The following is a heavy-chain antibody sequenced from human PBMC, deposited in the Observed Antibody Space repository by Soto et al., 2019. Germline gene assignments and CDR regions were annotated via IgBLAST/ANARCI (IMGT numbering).Heavy chain of an antibody. D-gene: IGHD2-21*02. Sequence: LSCAASGFTFYAYAMSWVRQAPGKGLEWVSGLTDTGVTTYYADSVKGRFTISRDNSKNTLYLQMNSLRAEDTAVYYCARETAVVTFVLEHWGQGALVTVSS. CDR1: GFTFYAYA. V-gene: IGHV3-23*01. J-gene: IGHJ4*02. CDR2: LTDTGVTT. CDR3: ARETAVVTFVLEH.